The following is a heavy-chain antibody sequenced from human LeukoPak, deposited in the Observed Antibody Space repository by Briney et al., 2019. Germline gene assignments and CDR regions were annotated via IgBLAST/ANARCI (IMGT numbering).Heavy chain of an antibody. J-gene: IGHJ5*02. CDR3: ATMGLGLGPAHAQYDYVWGSYRDNWFDP. CDR2: FDPEDGET. D-gene: IGHD3-16*02. V-gene: IGHV1-24*01. Sequence: ASVKVSCKVSGYTLTELSMHWVRQALGKGLEWMGGFDPEDGETIYAQKFQGRVTMTEDTSTDTAYMELSSLRSEDTAVYYCATMGLGLGPAHAQYDYVWGSYRDNWFDPWGQGTLVTVSS. CDR1: GYTLTELS.